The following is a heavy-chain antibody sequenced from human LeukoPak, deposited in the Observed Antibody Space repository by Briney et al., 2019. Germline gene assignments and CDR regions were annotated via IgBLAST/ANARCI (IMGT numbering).Heavy chain of an antibody. CDR1: GFTFSTYS. V-gene: IGHV3-48*01. D-gene: IGHD2-2*01. Sequence: GGSLRLSCAASGFTFSTYSRNWVRQPPGKGLEWLAYISGTTGATYYADSVKGRFTISRDNAMDSLYLQMNSLRAEDTSVYYCVSGPSTLFNYWGQGPLVTVSS. CDR2: ISGTTGAT. CDR3: VSGPSTLFNY. J-gene: IGHJ4*02.